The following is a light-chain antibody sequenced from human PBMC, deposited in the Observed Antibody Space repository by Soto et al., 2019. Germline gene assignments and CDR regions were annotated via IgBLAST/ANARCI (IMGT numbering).Light chain of an antibody. CDR2: DAS. CDR3: QPDNSYYPWT. CDR1: QSISSW. Sequence: DIPMTQSPSTLSASVGDRVTITCRASQSISSWLAWYQQKPGKAPKLLIYDASSLESGVPSRFSGSGSWTESNLTISSLQTDDFAKYYCQPDNSYYPWTCGQGTKVEIK. V-gene: IGKV1-5*01. J-gene: IGKJ1*01.